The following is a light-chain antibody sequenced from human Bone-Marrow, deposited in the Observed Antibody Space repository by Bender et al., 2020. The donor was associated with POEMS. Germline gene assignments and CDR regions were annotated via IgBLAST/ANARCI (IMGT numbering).Light chain of an antibody. J-gene: IGLJ3*02. Sequence: QSALTQPPSASGSPGHSVTISCTGTSSDVGGYNYVSWYQQHPGKAPKVMIYEVSKRPSGVPDRFSGSKSGNTASLTVSGLQAEDEADYYCSSYAGSNNLVFGGGTKLTVL. V-gene: IGLV2-8*01. CDR3: SSYAGSNNLV. CDR2: EVS. CDR1: SSDVGGYNY.